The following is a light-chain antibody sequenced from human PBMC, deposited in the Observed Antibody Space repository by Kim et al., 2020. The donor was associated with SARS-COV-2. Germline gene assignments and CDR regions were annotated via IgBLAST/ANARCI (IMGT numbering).Light chain of an antibody. CDR3: AVWDDSLNAGV. CDR2: NDD. CDR1: TSNIGSNP. Sequence: QSVLTQPPSASETPGQRVTISCSGSTSNIGSNPVNWYRQVPGTAPQVLMYNDDLRPLGVPDRFSGSKSGTSASLAISGLQSEDEADYYCAVWDDSLNAGVFGGGTQLTVL. V-gene: IGLV1-44*01. J-gene: IGLJ3*02.